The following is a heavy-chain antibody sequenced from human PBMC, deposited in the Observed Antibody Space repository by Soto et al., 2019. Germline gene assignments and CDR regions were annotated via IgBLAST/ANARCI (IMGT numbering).Heavy chain of an antibody. CDR2: ISAYNGNT. CDR1: GYTFTSYG. V-gene: IGHV1-18*01. D-gene: IGHD3-22*01. Sequence: QVQLVQSGAEVKKPGASVKVSCKASGYTFTSYGFSWVRQAPGQGLEWMGWISAYNGNTNYAQKLQGRVTMTTDTSTSTAYMELRSLRSDDTAVYYCARSRITMIVVVITELDYWGQGTLVTVSS. CDR3: ARSRITMIVVVITELDY. J-gene: IGHJ4*02.